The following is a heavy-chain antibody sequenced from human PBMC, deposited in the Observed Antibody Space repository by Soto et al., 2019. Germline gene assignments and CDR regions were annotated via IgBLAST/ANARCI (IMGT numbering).Heavy chain of an antibody. CDR3: ARILDFWSGHGVFDI. CDR1: GGSVTSVGYY. D-gene: IGHD3-3*01. Sequence: QVQLQESGPGLVKPSQTLSLTCTVSGGSVTSVGYYWAWIRQHPGNGLEFIGHLYYSGTTYYNPSLRSRVTISEDTSKNHFSLQLTSVTAADTAVYYCARILDFWSGHGVFDIWGQGTMVTVSS. CDR2: LYYSGTT. V-gene: IGHV4-31*03. J-gene: IGHJ3*02.